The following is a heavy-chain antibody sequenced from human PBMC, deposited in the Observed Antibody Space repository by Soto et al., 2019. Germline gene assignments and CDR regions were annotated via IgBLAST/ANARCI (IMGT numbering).Heavy chain of an antibody. J-gene: IGHJ4*02. CDR2: INAGNGNT. Sequence: HVHLVQSGAEVEKPGASVKVSCKASGYTFTTYAMHWVRQAPGQSLEWMGWINAGNGNTKYSQKFQGRVNITRDTSASTAYMELSSLRSEDTAVYYGARGVYCSGGSCAPPFDYCGQGTLVIVSS. D-gene: IGHD2-15*01. CDR3: ARGVYCSGGSCAPPFDY. CDR1: GYTFTTYA. V-gene: IGHV1-3*01.